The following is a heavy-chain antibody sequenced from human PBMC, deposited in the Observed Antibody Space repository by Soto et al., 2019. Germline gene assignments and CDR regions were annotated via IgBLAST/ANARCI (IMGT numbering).Heavy chain of an antibody. J-gene: IGHJ6*02. CDR2: IYHSGST. CDR1: GGSISSSNW. V-gene: IGHV4-4*02. Sequence: SETLSLTCAVSGGSISSSNWWSWVRQPPGKGLEWIGEIYHSGSTNYNPSLKSRVTISVDKSKNQFSLKLSSVTAADTAVYYCARDQTTMVRARYYYYYGMDVWGQGTTVTVSS. D-gene: IGHD3-10*01. CDR3: ARDQTTMVRARYYYYYGMDV.